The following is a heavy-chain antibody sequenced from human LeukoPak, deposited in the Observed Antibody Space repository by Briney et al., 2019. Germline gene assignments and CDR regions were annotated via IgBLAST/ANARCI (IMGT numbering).Heavy chain of an antibody. V-gene: IGHV3-48*03. CDR2: ISSSGSTI. CDR3: ASEIDVITCGGLFIL. CDR1: GCTFSSYE. J-gene: IGHJ4*02. D-gene: IGHD3-16*01. Sequence: GGSLRHSCAASGCTFSSYEMNWVRQAPGKGLEWVSYISSSGSTIYYADSVKGRFTISRDNTKNSLYLQMNSLRAEDTAVYYCASEIDVITCGGLFILWGQGTLVTVSS.